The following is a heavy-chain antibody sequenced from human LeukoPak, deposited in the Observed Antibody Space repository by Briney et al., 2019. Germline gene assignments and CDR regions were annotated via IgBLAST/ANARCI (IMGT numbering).Heavy chain of an antibody. J-gene: IGHJ4*02. V-gene: IGHV3-33*01. CDR3: ARAQWELLRGVDY. D-gene: IGHD1-26*01. CDR2: IWYDGSRK. CDR1: GFTFSSYG. Sequence: GRSLRLSCAASGFTFSSYGMRWVRQAPGKGLEWVAVIWYDGSRKYYADSVKGRFTISRDNSKNTLYLQMNSLRAEDTAVYYCARAQWELLRGVDYWGQGTLVTVSS.